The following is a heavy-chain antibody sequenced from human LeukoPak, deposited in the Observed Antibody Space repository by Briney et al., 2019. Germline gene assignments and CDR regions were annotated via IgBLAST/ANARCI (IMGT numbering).Heavy chain of an antibody. CDR3: ASSRRYYYDRTGIDY. D-gene: IGHD3-22*01. J-gene: IGHJ4*02. CDR2: IYHSGST. Sequence: SETLSLTCTVSGYSISSGYYWGWIRQPPGKGLEWIGSIYHSGSTYYNPSLKSRVTISVDTSKNQFSLKLSSVTAADTAVYYCASSRRYYYDRTGIDYWGQGTLVTVSS. CDR1: GYSISSGYY. V-gene: IGHV4-38-2*02.